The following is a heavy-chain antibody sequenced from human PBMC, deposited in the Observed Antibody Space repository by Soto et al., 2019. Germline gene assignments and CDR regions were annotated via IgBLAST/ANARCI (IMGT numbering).Heavy chain of an antibody. Sequence: VQLQESGPGLVTPSQTLSLTCTVSGGSISSGDYYWSWIRQPPGKGLEWIGYIYYSGSTYYNPSLKSRVTISVDTSQYHYSLKLSSMPAADTAVYDCATYGCNAVYFDYWGQGTLGTVSS. CDR1: GGSISSGDYY. CDR2: IYYSGST. CDR3: ATYGCNAVYFDY. V-gene: IGHV4-30-4*01. D-gene: IGHD4-17*01. J-gene: IGHJ4*02.